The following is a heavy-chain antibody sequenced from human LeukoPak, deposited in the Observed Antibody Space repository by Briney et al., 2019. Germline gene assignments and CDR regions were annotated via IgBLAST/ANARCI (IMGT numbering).Heavy chain of an antibody. CDR3: ARTSGSYSGGAFDN. Sequence: GGSLTLTCAASGFTFSDHYMDWVRQAQGKGLEWVGRIRNRTNRYTQEYDACVKGRFDFSRDDPKNSLYLQMNSLKTEDTAMYYCARTSGSYSGGAFDNWGRGTMVTVSS. CDR2: IRNRTNRYTQ. V-gene: IGHV3-72*01. D-gene: IGHD1-26*01. CDR1: GFTFSDHY. J-gene: IGHJ3*02.